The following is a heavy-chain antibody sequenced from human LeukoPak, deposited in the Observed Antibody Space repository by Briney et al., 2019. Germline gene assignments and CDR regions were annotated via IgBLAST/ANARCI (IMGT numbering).Heavy chain of an antibody. D-gene: IGHD5-24*01. Sequence: SETLSLTCTVSGGSISSYYWSWIRQPPGKGLEWIGYIYYSGSTNYNPSLKSRVTISVDTSKNQFSLKLSSVTAADTAVYYCARVRRDGYDPFDYWGQGTLVTVSS. CDR2: IYYSGST. CDR1: GGSISSYY. V-gene: IGHV4-59*01. CDR3: ARVRRDGYDPFDY. J-gene: IGHJ4*02.